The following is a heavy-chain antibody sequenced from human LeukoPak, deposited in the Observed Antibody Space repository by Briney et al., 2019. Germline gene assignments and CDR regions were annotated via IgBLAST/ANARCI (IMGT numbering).Heavy chain of an antibody. CDR1: GFTFSSYA. CDR2: ISSSGSTI. J-gene: IGHJ4*02. Sequence: GRSLRLSCAASGFTFSSYAMHWVRQAPGKGLEWVSYISSSGSTIYYADSVKGRFTISRDNAKNSLYLQMNSLRAEDTAVYYCASLRMATITDYWGQGTLVTVSS. CDR3: ASLRMATITDY. V-gene: IGHV3-48*03. D-gene: IGHD5-24*01.